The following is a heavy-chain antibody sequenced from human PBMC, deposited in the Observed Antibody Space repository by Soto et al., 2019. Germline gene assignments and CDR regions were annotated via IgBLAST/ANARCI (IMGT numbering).Heavy chain of an antibody. D-gene: IGHD1-1*01. CDR3: ARVPRTFHCSNWDFHY. CDR2: IYWDDYQ. CDR1: GFSLSTSGVG. V-gene: IGHV2-5*02. J-gene: IGHJ4*02. Sequence: QITLEESGPTLVKPTQTLTLTCTFSGFSLSTSGVGVGWIRQPQGKALEWLGIIYWDDYQRYTPSLRSSVTITKGTSRKPVVLTVTNMDPVDTGTYYCARVPRTFHCSNWDFHYWGQGTLLTVSS.